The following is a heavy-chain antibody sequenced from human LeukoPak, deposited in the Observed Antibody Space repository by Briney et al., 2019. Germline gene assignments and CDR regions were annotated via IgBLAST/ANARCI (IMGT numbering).Heavy chain of an antibody. J-gene: IGHJ4*02. CDR3: AKGRITMFRGVIVY. V-gene: IGHV3-23*01. D-gene: IGHD3-10*01. CDR2: ISGSGGSE. CDR1: GFTFSSYA. Sequence: GGSLRLSCAASGFTFSSYAMSWVRQAPGKGLEWVSAISGSGGSEYYADSVKGRFIIVRDNYKNTLLQQMTGLRAEETAVYYCAKGRITMFRGVIVYWGQGTLVTVSS.